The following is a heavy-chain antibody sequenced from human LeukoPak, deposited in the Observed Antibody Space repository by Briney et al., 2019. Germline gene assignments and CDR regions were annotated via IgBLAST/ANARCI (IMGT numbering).Heavy chain of an antibody. CDR2: IYYSGST. J-gene: IGHJ4*02. Sequence: PSETLSLTCTVSGGSISSYYWSWIRQPPGKGLEWFGCIYYSGSTTYNPSLKSRVTISINTSNNQISLKLSSVTAADTAVYYCARHESGSYSPFDYWGQGTLVTVSS. CDR3: ARHESGSYSPFDY. D-gene: IGHD1-26*01. V-gene: IGHV4-59*08. CDR1: GGSISSYY.